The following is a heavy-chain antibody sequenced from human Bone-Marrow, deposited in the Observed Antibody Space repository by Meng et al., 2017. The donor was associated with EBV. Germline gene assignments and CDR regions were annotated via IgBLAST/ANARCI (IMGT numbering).Heavy chain of an antibody. D-gene: IGHD3-10*01. CDR2: IHGYSANT. V-gene: IGHV1-18*01. Sequence: VKLGPLGGGVQKPGASVRVSCKTSGYTFSSFTLNGVRQVPGQGFEWVGWIHGYSANTHYAQKFHGSVNMSTDTSTDTSYMELKNLRPDDTAIYYCVRFSNYVLDHWGQGTLVTVSS. CDR3: VRFSNYVLDH. CDR1: GYTFSSFT. J-gene: IGHJ4*02.